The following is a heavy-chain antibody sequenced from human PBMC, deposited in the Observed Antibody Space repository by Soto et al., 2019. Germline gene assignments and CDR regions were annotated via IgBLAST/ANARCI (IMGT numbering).Heavy chain of an antibody. D-gene: IGHD3-9*01. J-gene: IGHJ4*02. Sequence: QVQLVQSGAEVKKPRASVKVSCKASGYTFTSYDINWVRQATGQGLEWMGWMNPNSGNTGYAQMFQGRVTMTRNTSIITAYMELRRLRSEDTAVYYCARGRCLLRYFVWLWYWGQGTLVTVSS. CDR2: MNPNSGNT. CDR1: GYTFTSYD. CDR3: ARGRCLLRYFVWLWY. V-gene: IGHV1-8*01.